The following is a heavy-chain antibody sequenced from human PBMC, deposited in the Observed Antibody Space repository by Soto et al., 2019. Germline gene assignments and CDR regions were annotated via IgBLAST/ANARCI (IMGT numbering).Heavy chain of an antibody. Sequence: EVQLVESGGGLVKPGGSLRLSCAASGFTFSSYSMNWVRQAPGKGREWVSSISSISSYIYYADSVKGRFTISRDNAKNSLYLQMNSLRAEDTAAYYCARAPSSGSDAFDIWGQGTMVTVSS. CDR1: GFTFSSYS. D-gene: IGHD6-19*01. V-gene: IGHV3-21*01. J-gene: IGHJ3*02. CDR3: ARAPSSGSDAFDI. CDR2: ISSISSYI.